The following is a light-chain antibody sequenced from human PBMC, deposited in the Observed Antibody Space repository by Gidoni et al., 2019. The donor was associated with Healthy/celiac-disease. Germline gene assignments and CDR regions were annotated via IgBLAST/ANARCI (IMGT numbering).Light chain of an antibody. CDR1: QSVSSN. J-gene: IGKJ4*01. Sequence: EIVMTQSPATLSVSPGERATLSCRASQSVSSNLAWYQQKPGQAPRLLIYGASTRATGIPARFRDSGSGTEFTLTISSLQSEDFAVYYCQQYNNWPQLTFGGGTKVEIK. CDR2: GAS. CDR3: QQYNNWPQLT. V-gene: IGKV3-15*01.